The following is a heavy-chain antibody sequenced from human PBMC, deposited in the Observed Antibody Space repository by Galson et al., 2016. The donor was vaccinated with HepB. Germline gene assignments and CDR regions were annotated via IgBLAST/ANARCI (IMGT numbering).Heavy chain of an antibody. J-gene: IGHJ5*02. D-gene: IGHD6-19*01. CDR1: GGSFSAYY. CDR3: ASGGSGWTYWFDP. CDR2: IKHSGST. V-gene: IGHV4-34*01. Sequence: EPLSLTCAVYGGSFSAYYWSWIRQPPGKGLEWIGKIKHSGSTNNNPSLKSRVTISVHTSKNQFSLKLSSVTPADTAIYYCASGGSGWTYWFDPWGQGTLVTVSS.